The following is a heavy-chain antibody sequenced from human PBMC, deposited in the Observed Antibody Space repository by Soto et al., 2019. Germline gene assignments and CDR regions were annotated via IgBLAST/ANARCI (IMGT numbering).Heavy chain of an antibody. Sequence: ASVKVSCKASGYTFTSYYMHWVRQAPGQGLEWMGIINPSGGSTSYAQKFQGRVTMTRDTSTSTVYMELSSLRSEDTAVYYCARDNSNPEYSSSSAGPYFDYWGQGTLVTVSS. V-gene: IGHV1-46*01. CDR2: INPSGGST. J-gene: IGHJ4*02. CDR3: ARDNSNPEYSSSSAGPYFDY. CDR1: GYTFTSYY. D-gene: IGHD6-6*01.